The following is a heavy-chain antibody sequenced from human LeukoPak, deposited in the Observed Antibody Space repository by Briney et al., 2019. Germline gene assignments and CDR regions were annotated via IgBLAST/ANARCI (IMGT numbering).Heavy chain of an antibody. Sequence: PSQTLSLTCTVSGGSISSGGYYWSWIRQPPGKGLEWIGYIYHSGSTYYNPSLKSRVTISVDRSKNQFSLKLSSVTAADTAVYYCARVIRVVPEPSGSPVQYFQHWGQGTLVTVSS. J-gene: IGHJ1*01. CDR1: GGSISSGGYY. D-gene: IGHD1-26*01. CDR2: IYHSGST. CDR3: ARVIRVVPEPSGSPVQYFQH. V-gene: IGHV4-30-2*01.